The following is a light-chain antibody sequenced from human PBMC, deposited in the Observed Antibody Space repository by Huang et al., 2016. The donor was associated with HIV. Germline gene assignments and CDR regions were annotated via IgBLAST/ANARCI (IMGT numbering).Light chain of an antibody. V-gene: IGKV1-9*01. Sequence: IQLTQSPSSLSASVGDRVIITCRASQDISNSLAWYQQKPGKAPKSLIFAASTLQSGVSSRFSCSASGTYFTLTINGLQPEDFATYYCQQLHDYPVTFGQGTRLDI. CDR1: QDISNS. CDR3: QQLHDYPVT. J-gene: IGKJ5*01. CDR2: AAS.